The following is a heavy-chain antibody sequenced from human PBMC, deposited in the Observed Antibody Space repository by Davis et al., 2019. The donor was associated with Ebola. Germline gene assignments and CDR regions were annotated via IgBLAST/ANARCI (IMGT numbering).Heavy chain of an antibody. CDR1: GGSISSYY. Sequence: SETLSPTCTVPGGSISSYYWSWIRQPPGKGLEWIGYIYYSGSTNYNPSLKSRVTISVDTSKNQFSLKLSSVTAADTAVYYCARVRSSWYQEFDYWGQGTLVTVSS. CDR2: IYYSGST. D-gene: IGHD6-13*01. V-gene: IGHV4-59*01. J-gene: IGHJ4*02. CDR3: ARVRSSWYQEFDY.